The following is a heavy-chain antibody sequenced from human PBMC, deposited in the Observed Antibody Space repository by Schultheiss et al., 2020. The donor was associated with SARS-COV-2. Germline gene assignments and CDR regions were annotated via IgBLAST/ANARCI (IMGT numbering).Heavy chain of an antibody. CDR1: GFTFNNYA. CDR3: ARDLRFLEWPSYFYYGMDV. J-gene: IGHJ6*02. D-gene: IGHD3-3*01. CDR2: IGPSGDP. Sequence: GGSLRLSCAASGFTFNNYAMSWVRQAPGKGLEWVSAIGPSGDPYYAASVKGRFTICRENVKNSMSLQMNNLRAGDTAVYYCARDLRFLEWPSYFYYGMDVWGQGTTVTVSS. V-gene: IGHV3-13*05.